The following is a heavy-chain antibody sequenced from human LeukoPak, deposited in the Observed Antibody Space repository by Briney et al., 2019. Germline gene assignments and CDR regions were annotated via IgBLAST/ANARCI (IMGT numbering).Heavy chain of an antibody. CDR2: IIPSLGTT. CDR3: ARGSRVATLDFDY. V-gene: IGHV1-69*13. CDR1: GGTFSSYA. Sequence: SVKVSCKASGGTFSSYAISWVRQAPGQGLEWMGGIIPSLGTTKYAQKFQGRVTITADESTSTAYMELSSLRSEDTAVYYCARGSRVATLDFDYWGQGTLVTVSS. J-gene: IGHJ4*02. D-gene: IGHD5-12*01.